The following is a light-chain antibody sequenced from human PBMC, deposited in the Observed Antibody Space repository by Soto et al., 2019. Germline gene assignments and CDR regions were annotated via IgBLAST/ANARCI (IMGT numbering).Light chain of an antibody. V-gene: IGKV2-30*01. J-gene: IGKJ1*01. CDR1: QSIVYSDGKAY. CDR3: MQGNYWPPT. CDR2: KAS. Sequence: DVVMTQSPLSLPVTLGQPASISCRSSQSIVYSDGKAYLSWFQQRPGQSPRRLIYKASNRGSGVPDRFSGSGSGTDFTLQINRVEAEDVGIYYCMQGNYWPPTFGRGTRVEIK.